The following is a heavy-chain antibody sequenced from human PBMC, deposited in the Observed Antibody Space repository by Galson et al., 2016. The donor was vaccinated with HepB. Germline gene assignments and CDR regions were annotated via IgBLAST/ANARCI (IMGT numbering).Heavy chain of an antibody. J-gene: IGHJ2*01. Sequence: SLRLSCAASGFTFSNYDMHWVRQTTGKGLEWVSAIGTADDTYYPGSVKGRFTISREDAKNALYLQMNSLRAGDTAVYYCARAPADWYFDLWGRGTLVTVSS. CDR2: IGTADDT. CDR1: GFTFSNYD. CDR3: ARAPADWYFDL. D-gene: IGHD6-19*01. V-gene: IGHV3-13*01.